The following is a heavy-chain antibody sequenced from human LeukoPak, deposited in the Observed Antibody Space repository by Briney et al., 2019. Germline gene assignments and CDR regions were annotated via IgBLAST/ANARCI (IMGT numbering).Heavy chain of an antibody. CDR1: GYSISSAYY. V-gene: IGHV4-38-2*01. Sequence: SETLSLTCAVSGYSISSAYYWGWIRQPPGKGLEWIASIYHSGSTYYNPSLKSRVTISVDTSKNQFSLKLSFVTAADTAVYYCINYDFWSGYFLWGQGTLVTVSS. CDR2: IYHSGST. J-gene: IGHJ4*02. CDR3: INYDFWSGYFL. D-gene: IGHD3-3*01.